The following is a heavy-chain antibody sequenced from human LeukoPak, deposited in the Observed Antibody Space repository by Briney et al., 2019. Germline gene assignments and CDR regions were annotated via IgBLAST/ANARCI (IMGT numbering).Heavy chain of an antibody. CDR3: ASAPYGDYAFDY. Sequence: SETLSLTCTVSGGSISSYYLSWIRQPPGKGLEWIGYIYYSGSTNYNPSLKSRVTISVDTSKNQFSLKLSSVTAADTAVYYCASAPYGDYAFDYWGQGALVTVSS. CDR2: IYYSGST. CDR1: GGSISSYY. D-gene: IGHD4-17*01. J-gene: IGHJ4*02. V-gene: IGHV4-59*01.